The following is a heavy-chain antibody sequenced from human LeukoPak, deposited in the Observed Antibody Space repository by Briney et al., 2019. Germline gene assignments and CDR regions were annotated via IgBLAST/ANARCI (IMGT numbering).Heavy chain of an antibody. CDR2: ISGSGGST. Sequence: GGSLRLSCAASGFTFTSYAMSWVRQAPGKGLEWVSAISGSGGSTYYADSVKGRFTISRDNSKNTLYLQMNSLRAEDTAVYYCAKGRWWYDSSGYYHVPHPYGMDVWGQGTTVTVSS. J-gene: IGHJ6*02. CDR3: AKGRWWYDSSGYYHVPHPYGMDV. CDR1: GFTFTSYA. D-gene: IGHD3-22*01. V-gene: IGHV3-23*01.